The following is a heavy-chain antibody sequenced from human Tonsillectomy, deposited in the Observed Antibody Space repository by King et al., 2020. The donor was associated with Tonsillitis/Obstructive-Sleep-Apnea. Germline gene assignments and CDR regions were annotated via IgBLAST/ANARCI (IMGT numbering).Heavy chain of an antibody. CDR3: TRCLYYGSGSYAFDI. CDR1: GFTFGDYA. Sequence: VQLVESGGGLVKPGRSLRLSCTASGFTFGDYAMSWFRQAPGKGLEWVGFIRSKAYGGITEYAASVKGRFTISRDDSKSIAYLQMNSLRTVDTAVYYCTRCLYYGSGSYAFDIWGQGTMVTVSS. V-gene: IGHV3-49*05. D-gene: IGHD3-10*01. J-gene: IGHJ3*02. CDR2: IRSKAYGGIT.